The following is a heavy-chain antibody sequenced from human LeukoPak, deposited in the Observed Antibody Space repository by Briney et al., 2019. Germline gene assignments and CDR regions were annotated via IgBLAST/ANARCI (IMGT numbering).Heavy chain of an antibody. V-gene: IGHV3-49*04. CDR1: GFTLGDYA. CDR3: NRYSSGWYNSDY. Sequence: PGGSLRLSCTASGFTLGDYAMSWVRQAPGKGLEWVGFIRSTTYGGTTEYAASVKGRFTISRDDSKSIAYLQMNSLKTEDTAVYYCNRYSSGWYNSDYWGQGTLVTVSS. J-gene: IGHJ4*02. CDR2: IRSTTYGGTT. D-gene: IGHD6-19*01.